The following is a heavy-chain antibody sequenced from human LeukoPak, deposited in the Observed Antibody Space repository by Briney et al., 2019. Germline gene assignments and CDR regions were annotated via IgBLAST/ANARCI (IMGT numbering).Heavy chain of an antibody. J-gene: IGHJ5*02. CDR2: IYYSGST. D-gene: IGHD4-17*01. V-gene: IGHV4-39*07. Sequence: PSETLSLTCTVSGGSISSTSYYWGWIRQPPGKGLEWIGSIYYSGSTYYNPSLKSRVTISVDTSKNQFSLKVSSVTAADTAVYYCARDGGTVTPTEWFDPWGQGTLVTVSS. CDR3: ARDGGTVTPTEWFDP. CDR1: GGSISSTSYY.